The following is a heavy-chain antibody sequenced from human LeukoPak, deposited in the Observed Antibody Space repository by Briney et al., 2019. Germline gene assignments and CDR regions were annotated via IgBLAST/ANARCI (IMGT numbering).Heavy chain of an antibody. D-gene: IGHD4-17*01. CDR2: ISYDGSNK. J-gene: IGHJ4*02. CDR1: GFTFSSYA. Sequence: GGSLRLSCAASGFTFSSYAMHWVRSAPGKGLEWVAVISYDGSNKYYADSEKGRFTSSRDNSKNTLYLQMNRLRAEDTAVYYCARDDGYGDYIGSYFDYWGQGTLVTVSS. V-gene: IGHV3-30*04. CDR3: ARDDGYGDYIGSYFDY.